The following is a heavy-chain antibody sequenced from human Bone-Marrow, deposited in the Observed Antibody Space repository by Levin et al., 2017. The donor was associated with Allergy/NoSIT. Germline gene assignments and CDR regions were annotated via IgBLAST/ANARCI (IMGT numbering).Heavy chain of an antibody. Sequence: ESLKISCAASGFTFSYYWMTWVRQAPGKGLEWVANIKQDGSEKYYVDSVKGRFTISRDNAKKSLYLQMNSLRVEDTAVYYCARDPVAAAGTGGGSDGMDVWGQGTAVTVSS. J-gene: IGHJ6*02. D-gene: IGHD6-13*01. CDR1: GFTFSYYW. V-gene: IGHV3-7*01. CDR3: ARDPVAAAGTGGGSDGMDV. CDR2: IKQDGSEK.